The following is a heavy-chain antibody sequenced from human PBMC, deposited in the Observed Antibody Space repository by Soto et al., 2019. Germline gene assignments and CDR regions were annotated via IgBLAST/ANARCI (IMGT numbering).Heavy chain of an antibody. J-gene: IGHJ4*02. Sequence: QVHLVQSGAEVKNPGASVKLSCKGSGYDFTTYGITWVRQAAGQGLEWMAWISAHNGNTDYAQKLQGRVTETRETSTSTAYMELRSLRSDDTAVYYCARGRYGDYWGQGALVTVSS. CDR1: GYDFTTYG. CDR2: ISAHNGNT. V-gene: IGHV1-18*01. CDR3: ARGRYGDY. D-gene: IGHD1-1*01.